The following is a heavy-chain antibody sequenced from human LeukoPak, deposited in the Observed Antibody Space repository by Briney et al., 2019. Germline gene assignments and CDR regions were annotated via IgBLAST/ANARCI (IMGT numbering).Heavy chain of an antibody. CDR1: GFTFSSYW. CDR3: ARDRAAEFYGMDV. CDR2: IKQDGSEK. Sequence: GGSLRLSCAASGFTFSSYWMSWVRQAPGRGLEWVANIKQDGSEKYYVDSVKGRFTISRDNAKNSLYLQMNSLRAEDTAVYYCARDRAAEFYGMDVWGQGTTVTVSS. V-gene: IGHV3-7*03. J-gene: IGHJ6*02. D-gene: IGHD6-13*01.